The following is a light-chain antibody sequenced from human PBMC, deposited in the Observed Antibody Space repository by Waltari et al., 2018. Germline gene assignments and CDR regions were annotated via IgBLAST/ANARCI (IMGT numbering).Light chain of an antibody. CDR2: DAS. CDR1: QSVSRT. V-gene: IGKV3-20*01. Sequence: ELVLTQSPVTLPLSPGERATLPCRASQSVSRTLAWYQQKPGQAPRLLIYDASIRATGIPDRFSGSGSGTDFSLTISRLEPEDFAVYYCQKYGTRPATFGQGTKVEIK. J-gene: IGKJ1*01. CDR3: QKYGTRPAT.